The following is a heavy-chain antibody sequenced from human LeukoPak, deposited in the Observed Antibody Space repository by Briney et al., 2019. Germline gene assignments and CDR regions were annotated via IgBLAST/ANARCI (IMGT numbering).Heavy chain of an antibody. CDR3: VRHGGGYCSGGSCYVDY. D-gene: IGHD2-15*01. V-gene: IGHV4-39*01. CDR2: IYYSGST. J-gene: IGHJ4*02. CDR1: GGSISSSSYY. Sequence: PSGTLSLTCTVSGGSISSSSYYWGWTRQPPGKGLEWFGSIYYSGSTYYNPSLKSRVTISVDPSKNQFSLKVTSVTAADTAVYYCVRHGGGYCSGGSCYVDYWGQGTLVTVSS.